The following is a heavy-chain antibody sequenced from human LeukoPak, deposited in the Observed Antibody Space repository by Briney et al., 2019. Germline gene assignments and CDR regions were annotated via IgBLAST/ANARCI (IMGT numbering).Heavy chain of an antibody. Sequence: PSETLSLTCTVSGYSISSGYYWGWIRQPPGKGLEWIGSIYHSGSTYYNPSLKSRVTISVDTSKNQFSLKLSSVTAADTAVYYCWAPLVVPAAIRRTDDYWGQGTLVTVSS. D-gene: IGHD2-2*02. CDR1: GYSISSGYY. CDR2: IYHSGST. J-gene: IGHJ4*02. V-gene: IGHV4-38-2*02. CDR3: WAPLVVPAAIRRTDDY.